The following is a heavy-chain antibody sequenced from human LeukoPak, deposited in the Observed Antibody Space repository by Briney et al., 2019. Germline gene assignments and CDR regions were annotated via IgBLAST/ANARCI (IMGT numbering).Heavy chain of an antibody. D-gene: IGHD1-1*01. CDR3: ATFNNFATG. V-gene: IGHV3-30-3*01. Sequence: PGGSLRLSCAASGFTFSSYAMHWVRQAPGKGLEWVAVISYDGSNKYYADSVKGRFTISRDNAKKSLYLQMNSLRVEDTAVYYCATFNNFATGWGQGTLVTVSS. CDR1: GFTFSSYA. J-gene: IGHJ4*02. CDR2: ISYDGSNK.